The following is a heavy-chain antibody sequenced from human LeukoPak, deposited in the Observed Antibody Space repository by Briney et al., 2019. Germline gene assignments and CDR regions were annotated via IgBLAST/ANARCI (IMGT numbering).Heavy chain of an antibody. CDR3: ARHIVVVPAASYDC. D-gene: IGHD2-2*01. V-gene: IGHV3-21*01. Sequence: PGGSRRLSCAASGFTFSSYTMNWVRQAPGKGLEWVSSISSSSTYIYYADSVKGRFTISRDNAKNSLYLQMNSLRAEDTAVYYCARHIVVVPAASYDCWGQGTLVTVSS. J-gene: IGHJ4*02. CDR2: ISSSSTYI. CDR1: GFTFSSYT.